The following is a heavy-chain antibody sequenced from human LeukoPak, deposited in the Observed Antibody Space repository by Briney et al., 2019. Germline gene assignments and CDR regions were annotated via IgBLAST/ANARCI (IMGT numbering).Heavy chain of an antibody. Sequence: PSETLSLTCAISGASFSGYSWTWIRQPPGKGLEWIGEFSHTGSPIYNPSLKSRVNISIDTSKNQFSLRLTSVTAADTAVYYCARDQVSAPGGLFHGYWGQGTLVTVSS. CDR2: FSHTGSP. CDR3: ARDQVSAPGGLFHGY. D-gene: IGHD6-13*01. V-gene: IGHV4-34*01. CDR1: GASFSGYS. J-gene: IGHJ4*02.